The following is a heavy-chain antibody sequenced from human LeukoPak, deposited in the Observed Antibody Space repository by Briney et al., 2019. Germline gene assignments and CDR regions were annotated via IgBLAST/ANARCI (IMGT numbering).Heavy chain of an antibody. CDR2: IYYSGST. CDR3: ARVSQQLVGSSYYYYYMDV. CDR1: GGSISSYY. J-gene: IGHJ6*03. V-gene: IGHV4-59*01. D-gene: IGHD6-6*01. Sequence: SETLSLTCTVSGGSISSYYWSWIRQPPGKGLEWIGYIYYSGSTNYNPSLKSRVTISVDTSKNQFSLKLSSVTAADTAVYYCARVSQQLVGSSYYYYYMDVWGKGTTVTVSS.